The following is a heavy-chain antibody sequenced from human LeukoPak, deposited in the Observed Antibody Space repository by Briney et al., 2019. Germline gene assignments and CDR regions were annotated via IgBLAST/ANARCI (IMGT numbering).Heavy chain of an antibody. V-gene: IGHV3-7*01. CDR2: IKQDGSEK. CDR3: ARDPRYSWFYYYYGMDV. Sequence: AGGSLRLSCAASGFTFSSYWMSWVRQAPGKGLEWVANIKQDGSEKYYVDSVKGRFTISRDNAKNSLYLQMNSLRAEDTAVYYCARDPRYSWFYYYYGMDVWGQGTTVTVSS. D-gene: IGHD2-21*01. CDR1: GFTFSSYW. J-gene: IGHJ6*02.